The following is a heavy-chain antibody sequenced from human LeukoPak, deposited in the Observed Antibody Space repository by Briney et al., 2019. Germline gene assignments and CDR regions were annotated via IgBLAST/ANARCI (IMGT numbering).Heavy chain of an antibody. CDR3: ARSLAVAGTRAAFDY. D-gene: IGHD6-19*01. CDR1: GGSISSYY. V-gene: IGHV4-4*07. CDR2: IYTSGST. J-gene: IGHJ4*02. Sequence: SETLSLTCTVSGGSISSYYWSWIRQPAGKGPEWIGRIYTSGSTNYNPSLKSRVTMSVDTSKNQFSLKLSSVTAADTAVYYCARSLAVAGTRAAFDYWGQGTLVTVSS.